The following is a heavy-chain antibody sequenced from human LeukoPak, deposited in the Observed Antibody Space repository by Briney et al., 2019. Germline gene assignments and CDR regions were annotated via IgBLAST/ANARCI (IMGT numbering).Heavy chain of an antibody. CDR1: GASISSHC. CDR3: ARSRGSSGYDYENWFDP. J-gene: IGHJ5*02. CDR2: ICYSGST. Sequence: SETLSLTCTVSGASISSHCWSWIRQPPGRGLEWIGYICYSGSTNSNPSLKSRVTISVDTSKNQFSLKLSSVTAADTAVYYCARSRGSSGYDYENWFDPWGQGTLVTVSS. V-gene: IGHV4-59*11. D-gene: IGHD5-12*01.